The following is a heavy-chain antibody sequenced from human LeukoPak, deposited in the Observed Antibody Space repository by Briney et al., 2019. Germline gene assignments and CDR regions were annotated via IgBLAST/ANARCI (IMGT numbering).Heavy chain of an antibody. J-gene: IGHJ6*03. CDR1: GGSISSYY. CDR3: ARKTTVTPRYYYYYYMDV. Sequence: SETLSLTCTVSGGSISSYYWSWIRQPPGKGLEWIGEINHSGSTNYNPSLKSRVTISVDTSKNQFSLKLSSVTAADTAVYYCARKTTVTPRYYYYYYMDVWGKGTTVTVSS. V-gene: IGHV4-34*01. D-gene: IGHD4-11*01. CDR2: INHSGST.